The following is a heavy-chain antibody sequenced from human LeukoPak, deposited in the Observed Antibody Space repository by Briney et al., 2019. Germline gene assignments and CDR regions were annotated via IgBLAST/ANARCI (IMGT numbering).Heavy chain of an antibody. J-gene: IGHJ4*02. D-gene: IGHD3-22*01. Sequence: HPGGSLRLSCAASRFTCSIFGMHWVRQAPGKGLEWIAVISSDGTNKYYADSVRGRFTISRDNSKDTLYLQMSSLRIEDTAIYYCRAATRYLDYYYDYWGQGTLVTVSS. CDR3: RAATRYLDYYYDY. V-gene: IGHV3-30*03. CDR1: RFTCSIFG. CDR2: ISSDGTNK.